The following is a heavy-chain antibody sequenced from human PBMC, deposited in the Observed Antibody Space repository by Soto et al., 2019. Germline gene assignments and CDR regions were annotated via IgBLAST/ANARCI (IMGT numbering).Heavy chain of an antibody. Sequence: PGGSLRLSCAASGFSFSDYYMSWIRQAPGKGLEWVSYISNSGGTTYYADSVKGRFTISRDNSINTLYLQMNSLRTEDTAVYYCAHPRGYGVFDAYDFWGQGAMVTVSS. V-gene: IGHV3-11*01. CDR2: ISNSGGTT. CDR3: AHPRGYGVFDAYDF. J-gene: IGHJ3*01. D-gene: IGHD4-17*01. CDR1: GFSFSDYY.